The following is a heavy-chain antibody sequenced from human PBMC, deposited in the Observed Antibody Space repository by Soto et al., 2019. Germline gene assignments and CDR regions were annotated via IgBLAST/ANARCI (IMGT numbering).Heavy chain of an antibody. Sequence: QVQLVESGGGVVQPGRSLRLSCAASGFTFSPYGMHWVRQAPGKGLEWVAVISYDGSKKYYADSVKGRFTISRDNSNNTLYLQMNSMRADDTAVYYCAKDLGGSYPERYYYYGMDIWGQGTTVTVSS. CDR2: ISYDGSKK. D-gene: IGHD1-26*01. V-gene: IGHV3-30*18. CDR3: AKDLGGSYPERYYYYGMDI. J-gene: IGHJ6*02. CDR1: GFTFSPYG.